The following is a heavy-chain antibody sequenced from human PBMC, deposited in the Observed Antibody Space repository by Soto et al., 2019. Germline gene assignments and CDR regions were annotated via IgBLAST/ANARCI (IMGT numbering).Heavy chain of an antibody. Sequence: QVQLVESGGGLVKPGGSPRLSCAASGFTFSDYYMSWIRQAPGKGLEWVSYISSSSSYTNYADSVKGRFTISRDNAKNSLYLQMNSLRAEDTAVYYCARVGDSSGPNYFDYWGQGTLVTVSS. CDR3: ARVGDSSGPNYFDY. V-gene: IGHV3-11*06. CDR1: GFTFSDYY. CDR2: ISSSSSYT. D-gene: IGHD3-22*01. J-gene: IGHJ4*02.